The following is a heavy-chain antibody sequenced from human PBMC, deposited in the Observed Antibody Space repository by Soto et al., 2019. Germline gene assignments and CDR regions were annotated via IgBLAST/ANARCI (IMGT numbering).Heavy chain of an antibody. D-gene: IGHD7-27*01. CDR1: GGSFSGHY. V-gene: IGHV4-34*01. Sequence: SETMSLPCAVYGGSFSGHYWIWIRQPPGKGLEWIGEINHSGSTNYNPSLKSRVTISVDTSKNQFSLKLSSVTAADTAVYYCARGWGRIFDYWGQGTLVTVSS. CDR3: ARGWGRIFDY. J-gene: IGHJ4*02. CDR2: INHSGST.